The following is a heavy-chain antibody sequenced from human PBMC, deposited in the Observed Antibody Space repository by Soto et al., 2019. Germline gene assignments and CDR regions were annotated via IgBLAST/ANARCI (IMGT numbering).Heavy chain of an antibody. D-gene: IGHD3-22*01. V-gene: IGHV1-69*13. CDR1: GGTFSSYA. CDR2: IIPIFGTA. Sequence: SVKVSCKASGGTFSSYAISWVRQAPGQGLEWMGGIIPIFGTANYAQKFQGRVTITADESTSTAYMELSSLRSEDTAVYYCARDLTYYYDSSAPKGAFDIWGQGTMVTVSS. CDR3: ARDLTYYYDSSAPKGAFDI. J-gene: IGHJ3*02.